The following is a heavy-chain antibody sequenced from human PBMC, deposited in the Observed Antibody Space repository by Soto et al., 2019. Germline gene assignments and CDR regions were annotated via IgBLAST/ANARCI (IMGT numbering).Heavy chain of an antibody. Sequence: PGGSLRLSCAASGFTFSNAWMSWVRQAPGKGLEWVGRIKSKTDGGTTDYAAPVKGRFTISRDDSKNTLYLQMNSLKTEDTAVYYCTTNPPRVITMIVVVTPGIWGQGTMVTVSS. D-gene: IGHD3-22*01. CDR3: TTNPPRVITMIVVVTPGI. CDR1: GFTFSNAW. CDR2: IKSKTDGGTT. J-gene: IGHJ3*02. V-gene: IGHV3-15*01.